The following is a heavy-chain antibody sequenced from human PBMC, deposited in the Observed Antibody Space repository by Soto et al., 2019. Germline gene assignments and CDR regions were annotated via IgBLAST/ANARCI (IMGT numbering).Heavy chain of an antibody. CDR3: AKDLYTTSSQGSLDY. CDR1: GFTFDNYA. CDR2: INWRSGNI. V-gene: IGHV3-9*01. J-gene: IGHJ4*02. D-gene: IGHD3-10*01. Sequence: GGSLRLSCAASGFTFDNYAMHWVRQAPGKGLEWVSGINWRSGNIGYADSVKGRFTISRDNAKNSLYLQMNSLRGEDTALYYCAKDLYTTSSQGSLDYWGQGALVTVSS.